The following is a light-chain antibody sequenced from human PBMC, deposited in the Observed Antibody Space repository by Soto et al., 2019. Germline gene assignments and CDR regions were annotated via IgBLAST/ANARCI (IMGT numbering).Light chain of an antibody. Sequence: QSALTQPPSVSGTPGQTVTISCTGSSSTIGAGYDVHWYQQLPGTAPKLLVFANNNRPAGVPDRFSGSKSGTSASLAITGLQAEYEATYYCQSYHTSLTGVFGTGTKLTVL. CDR1: SSTIGAGYD. J-gene: IGLJ1*01. CDR3: QSYHTSLTGV. V-gene: IGLV1-40*01. CDR2: ANN.